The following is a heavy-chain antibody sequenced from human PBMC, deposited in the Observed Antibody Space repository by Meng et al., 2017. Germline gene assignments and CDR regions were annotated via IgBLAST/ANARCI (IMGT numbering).Heavy chain of an antibody. CDR3: ARVSSGWYRLIDY. CDR1: GGSISSGSYY. V-gene: IGHV4-61*02. Sequence: LRLSCTVSGGSISSGSYYWSWIRQPAGKGLEWIGRIYTSGSTNYNPSLKSRFTISVDTSKNQFSLKLSSVTAADTAVYYCARVSSGWYRLIDYWGQGTLVTVSS. J-gene: IGHJ4*02. CDR2: IYTSGST. D-gene: IGHD6-19*01.